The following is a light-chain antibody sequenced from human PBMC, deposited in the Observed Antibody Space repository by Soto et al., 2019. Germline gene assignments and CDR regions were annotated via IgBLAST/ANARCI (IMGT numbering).Light chain of an antibody. CDR3: QQYGTSAIT. CDR2: DAS. V-gene: IGKV3D-20*01. J-gene: IGKJ5*01. CDR1: ERVSSSY. Sequence: IVLTQSPATMSLSPGERATLSCGASERVSSSYVAWYQMKAGLAPRLLIHDASTRASGIPDRFSGDGSGTDFTLTISRLEPEDFAVYYCQQYGTSAITFGQGTRLEIK.